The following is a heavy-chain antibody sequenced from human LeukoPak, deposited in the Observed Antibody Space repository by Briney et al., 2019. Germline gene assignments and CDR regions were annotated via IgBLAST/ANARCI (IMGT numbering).Heavy chain of an antibody. V-gene: IGHV1-18*01. J-gene: IGHJ2*01. CDR2: ISVYNGNT. CDR1: GYTFTNYG. D-gene: IGHD5-24*01. CDR3: ARGWLQPYWYFDL. Sequence: ASVKVSCKASGYTFTNYGIIGVRQAPGQGLEWMGWISVYNGNTNYAQKLQGRVTMTTDTSTSTAYMELRSLRSDDTAVYYCARGWLQPYWYFDLWGRGTLVTVSS.